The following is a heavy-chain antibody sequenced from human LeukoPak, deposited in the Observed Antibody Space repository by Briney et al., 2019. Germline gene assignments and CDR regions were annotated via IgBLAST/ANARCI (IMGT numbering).Heavy chain of an antibody. CDR2: ISWNSGSI. Sequence: GGSLRLSRAASGFTFDDYAMHWVRQAPGKGLEWVSGISWNSGSIGYADSVKGRFTISRDNAKNSLYLQMNSLRAEDMALYYCAKGTVGATRAAFDIWGQGTMVTVSS. D-gene: IGHD1-26*01. CDR3: AKGTVGATRAAFDI. CDR1: GFTFDDYA. V-gene: IGHV3-9*03. J-gene: IGHJ3*02.